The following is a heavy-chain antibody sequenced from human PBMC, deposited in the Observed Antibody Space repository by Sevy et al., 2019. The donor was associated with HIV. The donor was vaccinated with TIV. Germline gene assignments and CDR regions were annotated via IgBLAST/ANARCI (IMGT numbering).Heavy chain of an antibody. V-gene: IGHV3-48*03. CDR3: AKRGGQYGLGMDV. J-gene: IGHJ6*02. CDR1: GFIFSSFE. D-gene: IGHD3-16*01. Sequence: GGSLRLSCAASGFIFSSFEMNWVRQAPGKGLEWVSSISTSGSNRYYADSVKGRVTISRDNAKKSLYLQMNSLRAEDTAIYFCAKRGGQYGLGMDVWGQRTTVTVSS. CDR2: ISTSGSNR.